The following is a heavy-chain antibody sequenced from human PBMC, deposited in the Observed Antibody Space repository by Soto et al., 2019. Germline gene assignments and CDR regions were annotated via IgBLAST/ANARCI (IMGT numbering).Heavy chain of an antibody. D-gene: IGHD1-26*01. Sequence: GGSLRLSCAASGFTFSSYGMHWVRQAPGKGLEWVAVISYDGSNKYYADSVKGRFTISRDNSKNTLYLQMNSLRAEDTAVYYCAKARGSYYLPTAIPDYWGQGTLVTVSS. V-gene: IGHV3-30*18. CDR1: GFTFSSYG. CDR2: ISYDGSNK. J-gene: IGHJ4*02. CDR3: AKARGSYYLPTAIPDY.